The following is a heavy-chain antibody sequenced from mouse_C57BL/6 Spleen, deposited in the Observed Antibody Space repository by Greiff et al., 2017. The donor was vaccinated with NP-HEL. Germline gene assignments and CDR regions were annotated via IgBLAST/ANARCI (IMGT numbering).Heavy chain of an antibody. V-gene: IGHV14-4*01. CDR1: GFNIKDDY. Sequence: EVQLQQSGAELVRPGASVKLSCTASGFNIKDDYMHWVKQRPEQGLEWIGWIDPENGDTEYASKFQGKATITADTSSNTAYLQLSSLTSEDTAVYYCTTPFTTVVAPYFDYWGQGTTLTVSS. CDR2: IDPENGDT. CDR3: TTPFTTVVAPYFDY. J-gene: IGHJ2*01. D-gene: IGHD1-1*01.